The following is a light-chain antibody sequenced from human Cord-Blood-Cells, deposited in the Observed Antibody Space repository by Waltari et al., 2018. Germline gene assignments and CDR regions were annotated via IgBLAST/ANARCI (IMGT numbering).Light chain of an antibody. J-gene: IGLJ2*01. CDR2: GKN. V-gene: IGLV3-19*01. Sequence: SSELTQDPAVSVALGQTVRITCQGDSLRSYYASWYQQKPGQAPVLVIYGKNNRPSGTPDRFSGSSSGHTASLTITGAQAEDEADYYCNSRDSSGNHLVFGGGTKLTVL. CDR1: SLRSYY. CDR3: NSRDSSGNHLV.